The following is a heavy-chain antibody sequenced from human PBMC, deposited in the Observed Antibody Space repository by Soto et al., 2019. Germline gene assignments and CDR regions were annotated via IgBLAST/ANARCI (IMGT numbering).Heavy chain of an antibody. V-gene: IGHV3-30*18. Sequence: VGSLRLSCAASGFTFSSYGMHWVRQAPGKGLEWVAVISYDGSNKYYADSVKGRFTISRDNSKNTLYLQMNSLRAEDTAVYYCAKALDYGDDYWGQGTLVTVSS. J-gene: IGHJ4*02. CDR3: AKALDYGDDY. D-gene: IGHD4-17*01. CDR1: GFTFSSYG. CDR2: ISYDGSNK.